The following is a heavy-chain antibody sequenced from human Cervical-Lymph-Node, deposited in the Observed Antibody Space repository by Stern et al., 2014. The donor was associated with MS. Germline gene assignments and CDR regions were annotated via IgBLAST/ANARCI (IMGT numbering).Heavy chain of an antibody. CDR1: GFIFKNYG. V-gene: IGHV3-30*18. D-gene: IGHD1-26*01. CDR3: AKAVGAHNWFDP. CDR2: ISYDGSDQ. J-gene: IGHJ5*02. Sequence: DQLVESGGGVVQPGRSLRLSCAASGFIFKNYGMNWVRQAPGKGLEWVAVISYDGSDQYYADSVKGRFAISSYNSKNTLYLQMSSLKSEDMAVYYCAKAVGAHNWFDPWGQGTLVTVSS.